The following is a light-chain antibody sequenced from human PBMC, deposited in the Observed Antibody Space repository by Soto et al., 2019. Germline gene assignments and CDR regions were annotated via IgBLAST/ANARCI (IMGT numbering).Light chain of an antibody. V-gene: IGLV2-14*01. CDR3: SSYTSGFYV. J-gene: IGLJ1*01. CDR2: DVS. CDR1: SSDVGGYNY. Sequence: SVLTQPASVSGSPGQSNTITCTGTSSDVGGYNYVSWYQQHPGKAPKLMIYDVSDRPSGVSNRFSGSKSGNTASLTISGLQAEDEADYYCSSYTSGFYVFGTGTKVTVL.